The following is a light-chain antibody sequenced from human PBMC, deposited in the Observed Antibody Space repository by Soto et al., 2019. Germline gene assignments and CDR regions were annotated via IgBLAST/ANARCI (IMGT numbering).Light chain of an antibody. CDR2: LGS. J-gene: IGKJ3*01. CDR3: MHALQTAVT. V-gene: IGKV2-28*01. Sequence: DSVMTQSPLSLPVTPGEPASISCRSSQSLLHSNGYNYLDWYLQKPGQSPQLLIYLGSNRASGVPDRFSGSGSGTDFTLKISRVEAEDVGVYYCMHALQTAVTVGPGTKVDIK. CDR1: QSLLHSNGYNY.